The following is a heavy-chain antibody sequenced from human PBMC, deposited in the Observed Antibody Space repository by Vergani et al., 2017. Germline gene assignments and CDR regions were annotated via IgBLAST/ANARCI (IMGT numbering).Heavy chain of an antibody. D-gene: IGHD6-6*01. J-gene: IGHJ4*02. Sequence: EVQLLQSEGAVVQPGGSLRLSCAASGFTFSSYAMSWVRQAPGKGLEWVSAISGSGGSTYYADSVKGRFTISRDNSKNTLYLQMNSLRAEDTAVYYCAKDVEGPTSFFDYWGQGTLVTVSS. CDR1: GFTFSSYA. V-gene: IGHV3-23*01. CDR3: AKDVEGPTSFFDY. CDR2: ISGSGGST.